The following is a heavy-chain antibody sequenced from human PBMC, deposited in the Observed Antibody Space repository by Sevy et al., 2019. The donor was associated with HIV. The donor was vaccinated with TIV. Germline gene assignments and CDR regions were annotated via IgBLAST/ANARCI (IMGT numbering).Heavy chain of an antibody. V-gene: IGHV4-31*03. CDR1: GGSISSGGYY. J-gene: IGHJ5*02. CDR2: IYYSGST. CDR3: ARAGVDIVATPVNWFDP. Sequence: SETLSLTCTVSGGSISSGGYYWSWIRQHPGKGLEWIGYIYYSGSTYYNPSLKSRVTISVDTSKNQFSLKLSSVTAADTAVYYCARAGVDIVATPVNWFDPWGQGTLVTVSS. D-gene: IGHD5-12*01.